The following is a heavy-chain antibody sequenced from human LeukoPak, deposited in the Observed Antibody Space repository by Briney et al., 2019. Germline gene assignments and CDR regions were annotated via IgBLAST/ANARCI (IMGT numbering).Heavy chain of an antibody. Sequence: SETLSLTCSVSIGSISSSKWWSWVRQSPVKGLEWIGEIYHSGSTNYNPSLKSRVTISVDKSKNQFSLKLSSVTAADTAVYYCARGASSGYSNYGGRGTYFDYWGQGTLVTVSS. CDR2: IYHSGST. J-gene: IGHJ4*02. V-gene: IGHV4-4*02. D-gene: IGHD4-11*01. CDR3: ARGASSGYSNYGGRGTYFDY. CDR1: IGSISSSKW.